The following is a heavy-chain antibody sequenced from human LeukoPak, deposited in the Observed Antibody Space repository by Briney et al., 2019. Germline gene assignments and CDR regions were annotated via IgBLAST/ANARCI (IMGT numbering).Heavy chain of an antibody. CDR2: ISGYNGNT. D-gene: IGHD3-9*01. CDR1: GYTFTSYG. J-gene: IGHJ4*02. V-gene: IGHV1-18*01. CDR3: ARDPEGDILTGYPETYDY. Sequence: GASVKVSCKASGYTFTSYGISWVRQAPGQGLGWMGWISGYNGNTNYAQKLQGRVTMTTDTSTSTAYMELRSLRSDDTAVYYCARDPEGDILTGYPETYDYWGQGTLVTVSS.